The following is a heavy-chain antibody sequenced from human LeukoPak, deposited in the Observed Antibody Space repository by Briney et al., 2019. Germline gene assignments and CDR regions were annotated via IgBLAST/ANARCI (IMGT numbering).Heavy chain of an antibody. Sequence: GGSLRLSCAASGFTFSNTWMSWVRQAPGKGLEWVSAISGSGGSTYYADSVKGRFTISRDNSKNTLYLQMNSLRAEDTAVYYCAKVNPRWLALDYWGQGTLVTVSS. CDR3: AKVNPRWLALDY. CDR2: ISGSGGST. V-gene: IGHV3-23*01. D-gene: IGHD6-19*01. J-gene: IGHJ4*02. CDR1: GFTFSNTW.